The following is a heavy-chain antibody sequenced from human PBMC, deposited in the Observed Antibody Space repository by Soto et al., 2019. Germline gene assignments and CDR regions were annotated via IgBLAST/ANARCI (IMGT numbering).Heavy chain of an antibody. CDR3: ARDIAFDI. CDR1: GYTFTCYS. Sequence: GASVKASCKSSGYTFTCYSIYWVRQAPGQRLEWMGWINAGNGNTKYSQKFQGRVTITRDTSASTAYMELSSLRSEDTAVYYCARDIAFDIWGQGTMVTVSS. CDR2: INAGNGNT. V-gene: IGHV1-3*01. J-gene: IGHJ3*02.